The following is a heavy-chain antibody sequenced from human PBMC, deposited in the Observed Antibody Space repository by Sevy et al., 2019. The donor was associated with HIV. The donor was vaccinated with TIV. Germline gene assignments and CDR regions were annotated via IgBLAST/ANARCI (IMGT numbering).Heavy chain of an antibody. V-gene: IGHV3-23*01. D-gene: IGHD1-26*01. CDR1: XFXFSXYT. Sequence: GGSLRLSCAASXFXFSXYTMTWVRXTXGKXLEXXXXXTXXXXTFYVDSVKGRFTISRDTSKNTLYLQMNSLRAEDTAVYYCGKXLTIAWEKXAFNXWGQGTSVTVSS. CDR3: GKXLTIAWEKXAFNX. J-gene: IGHJ3*02. CDR2: XTXXXXT.